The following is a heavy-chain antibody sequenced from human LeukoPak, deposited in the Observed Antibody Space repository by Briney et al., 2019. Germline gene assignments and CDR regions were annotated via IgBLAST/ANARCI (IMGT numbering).Heavy chain of an antibody. Sequence: ASVKVSCKASGYTFTDYYMHWVRQAPGQGLEWMGWINPDSGGANYAQKFQGRVTMTRDTSISTAYMELSGLRSDDTAVYYCARVRTLPGIAAAGPGGDIWGQGTMVTVSS. CDR3: ARVRTLPGIAAAGPGGDI. CDR1: GYTFTDYY. CDR2: INPDSGGA. J-gene: IGHJ3*02. D-gene: IGHD6-13*01. V-gene: IGHV1-2*02.